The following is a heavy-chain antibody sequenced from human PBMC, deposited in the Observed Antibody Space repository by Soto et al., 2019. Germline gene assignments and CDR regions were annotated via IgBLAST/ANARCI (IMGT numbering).Heavy chain of an antibody. J-gene: IGHJ6*02. CDR2: ISYDGSNK. D-gene: IGHD3-3*01. V-gene: IGHV3-30*18. CDR3: AKDTNYYDSWSAHSYYSHDMDV. CDR1: GFTFSSYG. Sequence: PGGSLRLSCAASGFTFSSYGMHWVRQAPGKGLEWVAVISYDGSNKYYADSVKGRFTISRDNSKNTLYLQMNSLRAEETAVYYCAKDTNYYDSWSAHSYYSHDMDVWGQGTMVTVSS.